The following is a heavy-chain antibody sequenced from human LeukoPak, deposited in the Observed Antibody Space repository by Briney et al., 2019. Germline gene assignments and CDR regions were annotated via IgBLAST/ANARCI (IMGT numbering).Heavy chain of an antibody. D-gene: IGHD3-3*02. Sequence: AGGSLRLSCAGSGFTFSSYWMSWVRQAPGKGLEWVAQIKQDGSDWNYVDSVKGRFTISRDNAKNSLYLQMTSLRAEDTAVYYCARDNTFCLDYWGQGALVTVSS. CDR3: ARDNTFCLDY. J-gene: IGHJ4*02. CDR2: IKQDGSDW. V-gene: IGHV3-7*01. CDR1: GFTFSSYW.